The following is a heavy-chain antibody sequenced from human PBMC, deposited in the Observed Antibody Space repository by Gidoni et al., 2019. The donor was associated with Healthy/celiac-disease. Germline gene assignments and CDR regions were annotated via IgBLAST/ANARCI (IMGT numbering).Heavy chain of an antibody. Sequence: QVQLVESGGGVVQPGRSLRLSCAASGFTFSSYAMHWVRQAPGKGLEWVAVISYDGSNKYYADSVKGRFTISRDNSKNTLYLQMNSLRAEDTAVYYCAREFIQSSSRSCWFDPWGQGTLVTVSS. D-gene: IGHD6-6*01. CDR3: AREFIQSSSRSCWFDP. CDR2: ISYDGSNK. CDR1: GFTFSSYA. V-gene: IGHV3-30-3*01. J-gene: IGHJ5*02.